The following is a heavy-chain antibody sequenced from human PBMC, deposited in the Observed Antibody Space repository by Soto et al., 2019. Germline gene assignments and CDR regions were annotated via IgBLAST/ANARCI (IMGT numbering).Heavy chain of an antibody. CDR3: AKVRSTVVVAAANY. CDR1: GFIFSSYA. Sequence: GGSLRLSCAASGFIFSSYAMSWVRQAPGKGLEWVSAMSGSGDSTYYADSVKGRFTISRDNSKNMLYLQMNSLRTEDTALYYCAKVRSTVVVAAANYWGQGTLVTVSS. CDR2: MSGSGDST. J-gene: IGHJ4*02. D-gene: IGHD2-15*01. V-gene: IGHV3-23*01.